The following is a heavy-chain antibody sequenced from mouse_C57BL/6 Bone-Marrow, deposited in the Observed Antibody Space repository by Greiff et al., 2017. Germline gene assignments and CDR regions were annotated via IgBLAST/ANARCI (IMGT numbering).Heavy chain of an antibody. Sequence: QVQLKQPGAELVMPGASVKLSCKASGYTFTSYWMHWVKQRPGQGLEWIGEIDPSDSYTNYNQKFKGKSTLTVDKSSSTAYMQLSSLTSEDSAVYYCAVLLRPGWFAYWGQGTLVTVSA. CDR1: GYTFTSYW. V-gene: IGHV1-69*01. CDR2: IDPSDSYT. J-gene: IGHJ3*01. D-gene: IGHD1-1*01. CDR3: AVLLRPGWFAY.